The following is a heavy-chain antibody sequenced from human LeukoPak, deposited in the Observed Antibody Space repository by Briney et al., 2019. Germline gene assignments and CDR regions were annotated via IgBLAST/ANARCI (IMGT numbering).Heavy chain of an antibody. Sequence: GGSLRLSCAASGFTFSSYSMNWVRQAPGKGLEWVSSISSSSSYIYYADSVKGRFTISRDNAKNSLYLQMNSLRAEDTAVYYCARAYNWNDEAAFDYWGQGTLVTVSS. CDR2: ISSSSSYI. D-gene: IGHD1-1*01. V-gene: IGHV3-21*01. J-gene: IGHJ4*02. CDR3: ARAYNWNDEAAFDY. CDR1: GFTFSSYS.